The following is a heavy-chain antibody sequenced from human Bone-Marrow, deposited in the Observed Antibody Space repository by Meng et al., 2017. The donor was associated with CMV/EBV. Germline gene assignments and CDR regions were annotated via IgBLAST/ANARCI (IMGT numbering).Heavy chain of an antibody. CDR3: AKDMNIVVVPAAYDY. CDR1: GFTVSSNS. V-gene: IGHV3-23*01. D-gene: IGHD2-2*01. J-gene: IGHJ4*02. CDR2: ISGSGGST. Sequence: GESLKISCAASGFTVSSNSMSWVRQAPGKGLEWVSAISGSGGSTYYADSVKGRFTISRDNSKNTLYLQMNSLRAEDTAVYYCAKDMNIVVVPAAYDYWGQGTLVTVSS.